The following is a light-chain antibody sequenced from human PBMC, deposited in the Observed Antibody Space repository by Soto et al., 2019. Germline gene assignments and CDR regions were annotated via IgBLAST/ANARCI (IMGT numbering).Light chain of an antibody. CDR1: QTISSW. Sequence: DIPLTPSPSTLSGSVADRVTIXCRASQTISSWLAWYQQKPGKAPKLLIYKASTLKSGVPSRFSGSGSGTEFTLTISSLQPDDFATYYCQHYNSYSEAFGQGTKVDIK. V-gene: IGKV1-5*03. CDR2: KAS. J-gene: IGKJ1*01. CDR3: QHYNSYSEA.